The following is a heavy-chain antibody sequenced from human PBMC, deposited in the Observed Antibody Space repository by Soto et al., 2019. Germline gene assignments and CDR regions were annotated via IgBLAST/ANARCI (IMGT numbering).Heavy chain of an antibody. J-gene: IGHJ6*02. CDR3: ERHSPTYYGMDL. CDR1: GGSFSGYY. V-gene: IGHV4-34*01. Sequence: KPSETLSLTCAVYGGSFSGYYWSWIRQPPGKGLEWIGEINHSGSTNYNPSLKSRVTISVDTSKNQFSLKLSSVTAADTAVYYCERHSPTYYGMDLWGQGTTVTVSS. CDR2: INHSGST. D-gene: IGHD1-1*01.